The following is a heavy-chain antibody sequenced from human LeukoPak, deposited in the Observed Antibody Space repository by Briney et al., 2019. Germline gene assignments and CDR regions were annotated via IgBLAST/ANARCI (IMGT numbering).Heavy chain of an antibody. CDR3: ARVPPVDGVLMVYAGHLDY. D-gene: IGHD2-8*01. V-gene: IGHV1-18*01. Sequence: ASVKGSCKASGYTFTSYGISWVRQAPGQRLEWMGWISPYNGNTNYAQKLQGRVTMTTDTYTSTAYMELRSLRSDDTAVYYCARVPPVDGVLMVYAGHLDYWGQGTLVTVSS. CDR1: GYTFTSYG. CDR2: ISPYNGNT. J-gene: IGHJ4*02.